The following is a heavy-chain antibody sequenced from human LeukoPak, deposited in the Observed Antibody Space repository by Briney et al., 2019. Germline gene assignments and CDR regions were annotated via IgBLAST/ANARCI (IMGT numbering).Heavy chain of an antibody. D-gene: IGHD3-22*01. CDR2: IIPIFGTA. CDR3: AIPYYDSSGYIGYYFDY. J-gene: IGHJ4*02. V-gene: IGHV1-69*13. Sequence: VASVKVSCKASGGTFSSYAISWVRQAPGQGLEWMGGIIPIFGTANYAQKFQGRVTITADESTSTAYMELSSLRSEDTAVYYCAIPYYDSSGYIGYYFDYWGQGTLVTVSS. CDR1: GGTFSSYA.